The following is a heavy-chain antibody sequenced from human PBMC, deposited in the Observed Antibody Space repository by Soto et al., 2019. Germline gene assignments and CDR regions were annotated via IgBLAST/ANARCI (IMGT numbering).Heavy chain of an antibody. CDR2: ISYDARNT. D-gene: IGHD3-9*01. V-gene: IGHV3-30*04. CDR3: ARPGSGYDVLTGQYFFYFHAVDV. CDR1: GFLFNTYA. J-gene: IGHJ6*02. Sequence: GVSLRLSCTASGFLFNTYAMHWVRQAPAKGLEWVAVISYDARNTYYADSVKGRFTISRDNSKNALYLQMDSLRPEDTAVYYCARPGSGYDVLTGQYFFYFHAVDVWGQGTTVTVSS.